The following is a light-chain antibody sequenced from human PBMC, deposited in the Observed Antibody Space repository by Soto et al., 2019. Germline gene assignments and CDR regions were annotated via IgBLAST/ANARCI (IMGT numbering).Light chain of an antibody. CDR2: DDN. CDR3: AAWDDSLNGVM. J-gene: IGLJ3*02. Sequence: QPVLTQPPSASGTPGQRVTISCSGSSSSIGGHTVNWYRHLPGTAPKVVIYDDNQRPSGVPDRFSGSKSGTSASLAISGLQPEDEAHYYCAAWDDSLNGVMFGGGTKVTVL. CDR1: SSSIGGHT. V-gene: IGLV1-44*01.